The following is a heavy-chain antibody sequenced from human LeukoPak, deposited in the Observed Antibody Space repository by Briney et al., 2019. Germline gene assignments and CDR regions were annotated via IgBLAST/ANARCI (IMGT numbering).Heavy chain of an antibody. V-gene: IGHV3-23*01. CDR1: GFAFGSEA. CDR3: AKRPYSGSSLQFAYYYMDV. CDR2: ISPGGGTT. Sequence: PGGSLRLSCAVSGFAFGSEAMSWVRQSPARGLEWVASISPGGGTTYYADSVKGRFTISRDNSKNTLYLQMNSLRAEDTAVYYCAKRPYSGSSLQFAYYYMDVWGKGTTVTVSS. J-gene: IGHJ6*03. D-gene: IGHD1-26*01.